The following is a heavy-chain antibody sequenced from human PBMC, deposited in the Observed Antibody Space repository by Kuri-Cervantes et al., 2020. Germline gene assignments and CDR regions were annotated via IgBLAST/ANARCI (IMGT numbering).Heavy chain of an antibody. J-gene: IGHJ4*02. CDR3: ARDSKTGTHRLGYDY. Sequence: ASVKVSCKASGYTFTSYGISWVRQAPGQGLEWMGGIIPILGTANYAQKFQGRVTMTTDTSTSTAYMELRSLRSDDTAVYYCARDSKTGTHRLGYDYWGQGTLVTVSS. CDR2: IIPILGTA. D-gene: IGHD1-1*01. V-gene: IGHV1-18*01. CDR1: GYTFTSYG.